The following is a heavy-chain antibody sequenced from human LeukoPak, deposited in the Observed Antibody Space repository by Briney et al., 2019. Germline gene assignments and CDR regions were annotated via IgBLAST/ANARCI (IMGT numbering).Heavy chain of an antibody. J-gene: IGHJ4*02. V-gene: IGHV4-39*07. CDR1: GGSISSSSYY. CDR3: ARDQRVSSSRSYQGPFDY. Sequence: SETLSLTCTVSGGSISSSSYYWGWIRQPPGKGLEWIGSIYYSGSTYYNPSLKSRVTISVDTSKNQFSLKLSSVTAADTAVYYCARDQRVSSSRSYQGPFDYWGQGTLVTVSS. CDR2: IYYSGST. D-gene: IGHD3-10*01.